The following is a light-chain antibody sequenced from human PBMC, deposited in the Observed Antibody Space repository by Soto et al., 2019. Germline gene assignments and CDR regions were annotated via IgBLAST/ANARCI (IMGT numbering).Light chain of an antibody. CDR1: QSIDRW. Sequence: DIQMTQSPSTLSASVGDRVTITCRASQSIDRWLAWYQQKPGKAPKVLIYAASSLQSGVPSRFSGSGSETHFTLTISSLQPEDFATYSCQQSYSTTWTFGQGTKVDI. J-gene: IGKJ1*01. CDR2: AAS. CDR3: QQSYSTTWT. V-gene: IGKV1-39*01.